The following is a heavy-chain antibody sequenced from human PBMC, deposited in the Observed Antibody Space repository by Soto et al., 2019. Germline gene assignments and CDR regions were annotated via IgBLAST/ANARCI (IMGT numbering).Heavy chain of an antibody. J-gene: IGHJ6*02. D-gene: IGHD5-12*01. V-gene: IGHV4-59*01. CDR2: IYYSGST. Sequence: QVQLQESGPGLVKPSETLSLTCTVSGGSISSYYWSWIRQPPGKGLEWIGYIYYSGSTNYNPSLKSRVTLSVDTSKNQFSLKLSSVTAADTAVYYCARDGYSGYDYYYGMDVWGQGTTVTVSS. CDR1: GGSISSYY. CDR3: ARDGYSGYDYYYGMDV.